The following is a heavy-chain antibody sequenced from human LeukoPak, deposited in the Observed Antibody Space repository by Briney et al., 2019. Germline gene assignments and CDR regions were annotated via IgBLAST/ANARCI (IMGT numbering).Heavy chain of an antibody. CDR1: GYTFTSYA. J-gene: IGHJ6*02. V-gene: IGHV7-4-1*02. CDR2: INTNTGNP. D-gene: IGHD6-13*01. Sequence: ASAKVSCKASGYTFTSYAMNWVRQAPGQGRAGMGWINTNTGNPTYAQGFTGRFVFSLDTSVSTAYLQISSLKAEDTAVYYCARTNIAAPHYYYYGMDVWGQGTTVTVSS. CDR3: ARTNIAAPHYYYYGMDV.